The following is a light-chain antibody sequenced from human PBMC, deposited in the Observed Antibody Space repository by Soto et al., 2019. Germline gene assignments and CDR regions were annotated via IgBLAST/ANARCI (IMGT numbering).Light chain of an antibody. J-gene: IGKJ1*01. Sequence: EIVVTQSPDTLSVSPGEGATLSCRASRSISRYLAWYQHQPGQAPRLLIYGAPTRAPGIPARFSGSGSGTEFTLTLTRLKPDDFAVXXXXXYNNWPRTFGQGTKVDIK. CDR1: RSISRY. CDR3: XXYNNWPRT. V-gene: IGKV3-15*01. CDR2: GAP.